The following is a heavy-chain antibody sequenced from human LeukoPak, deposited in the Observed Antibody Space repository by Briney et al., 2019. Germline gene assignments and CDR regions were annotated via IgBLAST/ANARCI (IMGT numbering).Heavy chain of an antibody. CDR1: GGTFSSYA. D-gene: IGHD3-10*01. CDR2: IIPIFGTA. V-gene: IGHV1-69*05. Sequence: GASVKVSCKASGGTFSSYAISWVRQAPGQGLEWMGGIIPIFGTANYAQNLQGRVTMTTDTSTSTAYMELRSLRSDDTAVYYCARDLYPGSGSYYNWFAPWGQGTLVTVSS. CDR3: ARDLYPGSGSYYNWFAP. J-gene: IGHJ5*02.